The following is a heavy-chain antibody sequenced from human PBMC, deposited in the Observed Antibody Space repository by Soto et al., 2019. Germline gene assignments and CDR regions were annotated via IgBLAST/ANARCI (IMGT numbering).Heavy chain of an antibody. CDR1: GFTFSNAW. CDR2: IKSKTDGGTT. D-gene: IGHD1-26*01. CDR3: TTGLVGATRDSYYYYGMAV. Sequence: GGSLRLSCAASGFTFSNAWMSWVRQAPGKGLQWVGRIKSKTDGGTTDYAAPVKGRFTISRDDSKNTLYLQMNSLKTEDTAVYYCTTGLVGATRDSYYYYGMAVWGQGTTVTVSS. J-gene: IGHJ6*02. V-gene: IGHV3-15*01.